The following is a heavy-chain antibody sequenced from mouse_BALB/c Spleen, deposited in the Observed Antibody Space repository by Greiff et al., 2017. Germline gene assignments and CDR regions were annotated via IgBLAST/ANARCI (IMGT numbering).Heavy chain of an antibody. Sequence: EVQVVESGGGLVKPGGSLKLSCAASGFTFSSYAMSWVRQTPEKRLEWVATISSGGSYTYYPDSVKGRFTISRDNAKNTLYLQMSSLRSEDTAMYYCARGYDGYYYLDYWGQGTTLTVSS. CDR3: ARGYDGYYYLDY. D-gene: IGHD2-3*01. J-gene: IGHJ2*01. V-gene: IGHV5-9-3*01. CDR2: ISSGGSYT. CDR1: GFTFSSYA.